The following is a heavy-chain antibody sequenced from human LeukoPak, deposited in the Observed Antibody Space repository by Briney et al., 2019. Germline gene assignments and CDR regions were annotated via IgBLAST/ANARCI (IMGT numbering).Heavy chain of an antibody. CDR2: INNNGNRT. CDR1: GFTFSSYA. V-gene: IGHV3-64D*06. CDR3: VKAIYYYGSGSYYKVFDH. Sequence: PGGSLRLSCSVSGFTFSSYAMHWVRQAPGKGLDYVSAINNNGNRTYYGESVKGRFTISRDNSKNTLYLRMSSLRAEDTAVYYCVKAIYYYGSGSYYKVFDHWGQGTLVTVSS. J-gene: IGHJ4*02. D-gene: IGHD3-10*01.